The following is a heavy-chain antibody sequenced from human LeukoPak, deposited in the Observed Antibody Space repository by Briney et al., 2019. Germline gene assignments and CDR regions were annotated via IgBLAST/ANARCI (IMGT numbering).Heavy chain of an antibody. V-gene: IGHV1-8*01. CDR1: GCTFTSYD. CDR2: MNPNSGNT. D-gene: IGHD3-10*01. CDR3: ATGRGGTMVRGVTVRTFDY. Sequence: ASVKVSCKASGCTFTSYDINWVRQATGQGLEWMGWMNPNSGNTGYAQKFQGRVTMTRNTSISTAYMELSSLRSEDTAVYYCATGRGGTMVRGVTVRTFDYWGQGTLVTVSS. J-gene: IGHJ4*02.